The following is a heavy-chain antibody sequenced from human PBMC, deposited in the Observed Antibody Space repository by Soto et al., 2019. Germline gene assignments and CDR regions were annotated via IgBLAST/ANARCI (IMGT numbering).Heavy chain of an antibody. V-gene: IGHV4-61*01. CDR2: IYYTGGT. J-gene: IGHJ4*02. Sequence: SETLSLTCTVSGGSISTSSYYWSWIRQPPGKGLECIGYIYYTGGTNYNPSLKSRVTISLDTSKNQFSLKLSSVTAADTAVYYCARSYCSGGSCFYFDYWGQGTLVTVSS. CDR3: ARSYCSGGSCFYFDY. CDR1: GGSISTSSYY. D-gene: IGHD2-15*01.